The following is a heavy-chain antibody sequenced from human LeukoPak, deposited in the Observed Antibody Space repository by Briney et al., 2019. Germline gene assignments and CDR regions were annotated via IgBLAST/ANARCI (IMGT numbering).Heavy chain of an antibody. J-gene: IGHJ4*02. CDR3: ARVPRVTTFDY. V-gene: IGHV4-39*01. Sequence: SETLSLTCTVSGGSISSSSYYWGWIRQSPGKGVEWIGSIYYSGSTYYNPSLKSRVTISVDTSKNQFSLKLSSVTAADTAVYYCARVPRVTTFDYWGQGTLVTVSS. D-gene: IGHD4-17*01. CDR1: GGSISSSSYY. CDR2: IYYSGST.